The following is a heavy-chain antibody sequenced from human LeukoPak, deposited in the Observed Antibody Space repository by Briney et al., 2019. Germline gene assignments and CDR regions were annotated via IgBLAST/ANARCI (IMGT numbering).Heavy chain of an antibody. CDR2: IYYSGGT. J-gene: IGHJ3*02. V-gene: IGHV4-39*01. CDR1: GDSISSSSYY. Sequence: TPSETLSLTCTVSGDSISSSSYYWGWIRQPPGKGLEWIGSIYYSGGTNYNPSLNSRVTIFVDTSNNQFSLRLTSVTAADTAVYYCARGATRITIFGVVMKNDAFDIWGQGTMVTVSS. CDR3: ARGATRITIFGVVMKNDAFDI. D-gene: IGHD3-3*01.